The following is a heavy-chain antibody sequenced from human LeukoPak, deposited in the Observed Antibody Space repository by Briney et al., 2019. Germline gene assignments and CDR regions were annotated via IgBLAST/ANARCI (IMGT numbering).Heavy chain of an antibody. Sequence: SETLSLTCTVSGGSIGSGGYYWSWIRQHPGTGLEWIGYIYYSGSTYYNPSLKSRVTISVDTSKNQFSLKLSSVTAADTAVYYCARADNYDFWSGYKGIAARRGYWFDPWGQGTLVTVSS. D-gene: IGHD3-3*01. CDR1: GGSIGSGGYY. CDR3: ARADNYDFWSGYKGIAARRGYWFDP. V-gene: IGHV4-31*03. CDR2: IYYSGST. J-gene: IGHJ5*02.